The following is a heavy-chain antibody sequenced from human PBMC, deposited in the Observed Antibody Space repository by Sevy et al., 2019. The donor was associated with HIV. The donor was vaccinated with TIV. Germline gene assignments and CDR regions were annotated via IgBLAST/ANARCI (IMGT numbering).Heavy chain of an antibody. J-gene: IGHJ3*01. Sequence: GGSLRLSCAASGFTFTNYAMNWVRQAPGKGLEWVSGISGSDGSTYYADSVKGRFTISRDNSKNTLFLQMHSLRAEDTAVYYCATDIVLLVRDAFDPWSQGTMVTVSS. CDR2: ISGSDGST. D-gene: IGHD2-8*01. CDR1: GFTFTNYA. CDR3: ATDIVLLVRDAFDP. V-gene: IGHV3-23*01.